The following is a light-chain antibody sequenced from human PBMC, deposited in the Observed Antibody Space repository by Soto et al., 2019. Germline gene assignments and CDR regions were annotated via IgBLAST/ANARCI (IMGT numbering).Light chain of an antibody. J-gene: IGKJ3*01. Sequence: EIVLTQSPGTLSLSPGERATLSCRASQSVSSSYFAWYQHKPGQAPRLLIYGSSSRAPGIPGRFSGGESGTDFTLTISRLEPEDYAVYYCHQHGASPFTFGPGTKVDI. CDR2: GSS. CDR3: HQHGASPFT. V-gene: IGKV3-20*01. CDR1: QSVSSSY.